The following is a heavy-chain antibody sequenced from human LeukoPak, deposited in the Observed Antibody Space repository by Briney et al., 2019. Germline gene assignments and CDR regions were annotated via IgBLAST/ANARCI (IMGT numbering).Heavy chain of an antibody. V-gene: IGHV4-59*01. CDR1: GGSISSYY. D-gene: IGHD3-10*01. CDR3: ARDYGSGSDL. Sequence: PSETLSLTCTVSGGSISSYYWSWIRQPPGKGLEWIGYIYYSGSTNYHPSLKSRVTISVDTSKNQFSLKLSSVTAADTAVYYCARDYGSGSDLWGRGTLVTVSS. J-gene: IGHJ2*01. CDR2: IYYSGST.